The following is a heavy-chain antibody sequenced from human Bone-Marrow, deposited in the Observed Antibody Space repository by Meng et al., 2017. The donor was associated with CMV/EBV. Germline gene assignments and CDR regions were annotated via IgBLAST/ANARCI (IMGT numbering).Heavy chain of an antibody. CDR3: ARINAPSVYYDFWSGYYTGSWFDP. CDR2: ISAYNGNT. Sequence: ISWVRQAPGQGLEWMGWISAYNGNTTYAQTLQGRVTMTTDTSTSTAYMELRSLRSDDTAVYYCARINAPSVYYDFWSGYYTGSWFDPWGQGTLVTVSS. D-gene: IGHD3-3*01. V-gene: IGHV1-18*01. J-gene: IGHJ5*02.